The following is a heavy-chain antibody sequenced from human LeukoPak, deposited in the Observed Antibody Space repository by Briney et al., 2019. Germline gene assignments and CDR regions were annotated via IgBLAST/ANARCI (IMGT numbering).Heavy chain of an antibody. D-gene: IGHD3-9*01. CDR1: GYSISSGYY. V-gene: IGHV4-38-2*02. J-gene: IGHJ4*02. CDR3: ARYNILTASDY. Sequence: SETLSLTCTVSGYSISSGYYWGWIRQPPGKGLEWIGSIYHSGSTYYNPSLKSRVTISVDTSKNQFSLKLSSVTAADTAVYYCARYNILTASDYWGQRILVTVSS. CDR2: IYHSGST.